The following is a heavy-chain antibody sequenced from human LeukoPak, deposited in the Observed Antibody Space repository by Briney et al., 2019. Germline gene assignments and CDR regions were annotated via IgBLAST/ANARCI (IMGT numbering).Heavy chain of an antibody. Sequence: GGSLRLSCAASGFTFSSYSMNWVPQAPGKGLEWVSSISSTSSYMYYADSMKGRFIISRDNAKNSLYLQMNSLRAEDTAVYYCARASSGWAVDLYYFDHWGQGTLVTVSS. CDR2: ISSTSSYM. V-gene: IGHV3-21*01. CDR1: GFTFSSYS. J-gene: IGHJ4*02. CDR3: ARASSGWAVDLYYFDH. D-gene: IGHD6-19*01.